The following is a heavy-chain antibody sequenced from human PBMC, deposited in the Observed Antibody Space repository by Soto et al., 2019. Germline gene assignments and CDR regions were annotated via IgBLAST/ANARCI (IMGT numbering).Heavy chain of an antibody. Sequence: SETLSLTCTVSGGSISSSSYYWGWIRQPPGKGLEWIGSIYYSGSTYYNPSLKSRVTISVDTSKNQFSLKLSSVTAADTAVYYCARQVGYCSSTSCYILMYYYYYYMDVWGKGTTVTVSS. J-gene: IGHJ6*03. CDR3: ARQVGYCSSTSCYILMYYYYYYMDV. V-gene: IGHV4-39*01. D-gene: IGHD2-2*02. CDR1: GGSISSSSYY. CDR2: IYYSGST.